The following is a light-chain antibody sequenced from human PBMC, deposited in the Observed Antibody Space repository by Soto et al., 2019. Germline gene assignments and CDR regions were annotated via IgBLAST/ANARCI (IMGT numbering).Light chain of an antibody. Sequence: QSALTQPASVSGSPGQSIYISCTGTSSDVGVHNFVSWYQQYPGKAPKVLIYGVTNRTSGVSNRFSCSKSGNTASLTISGLQAEDEADYYCSSYTTSFTWVFGGGTKLTVL. V-gene: IGLV2-14*01. J-gene: IGLJ3*02. CDR1: SSDVGVHNF. CDR2: GVT. CDR3: SSYTTSFTWV.